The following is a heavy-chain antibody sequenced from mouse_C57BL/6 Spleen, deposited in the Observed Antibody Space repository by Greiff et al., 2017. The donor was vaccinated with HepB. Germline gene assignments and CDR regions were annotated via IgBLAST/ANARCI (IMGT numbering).Heavy chain of an antibody. CDR3: ARGRDYYGSSYFDY. D-gene: IGHD1-1*01. V-gene: IGHV1-50*01. CDR1: GYTFTSYW. CDR2: IDPSDSYT. J-gene: IGHJ2*01. Sequence: QVQLQQPGAELVKPGASVKLSCKASGYTFTSYWMQWVKQRPGQGLEWIGEIDPSDSYTNYNQKFKGKATLTVETSSSTAYMQLSSLTSEDSAVYYCARGRDYYGSSYFDYWGQGTTLTVSS.